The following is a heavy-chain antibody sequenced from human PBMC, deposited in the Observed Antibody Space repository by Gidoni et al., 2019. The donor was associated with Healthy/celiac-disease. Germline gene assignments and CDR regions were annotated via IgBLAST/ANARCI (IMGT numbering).Heavy chain of an antibody. D-gene: IGHD3-22*01. CDR3: ARGRYHDSSGFPY. V-gene: IGHV4-34*01. CDR1: GPSFSGYY. CDR2: ITHTGST. Sequence: QVQLQQWGAGLLKPSETLSLTCAMSGPSFSGYYWSWIRQSPGRGLEWIAEITHTGSTNYKPSRRSRVTISVDASKNQFSLQLRSVTAADTAVYYCARGRYHDSSGFPYWGQGTLVTGSS. J-gene: IGHJ4*02.